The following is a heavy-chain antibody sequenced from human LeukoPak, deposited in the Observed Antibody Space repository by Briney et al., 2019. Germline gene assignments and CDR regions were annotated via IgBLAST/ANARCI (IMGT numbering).Heavy chain of an antibody. CDR3: ARVDHYYFYMDV. CDR2: IYYSGST. J-gene: IGHJ6*03. CDR1: GASISTATYY. Sequence: SETLSLACTVSGASISTATYYWGWIRQSPGKGLEWIAKIYYSGSTYYNPSLMSRVTISIDMSKNQFSLNLSSVTAADTALYYCARVDHYYFYMDVCGKGTTVTVSS. V-gene: IGHV4-39*01.